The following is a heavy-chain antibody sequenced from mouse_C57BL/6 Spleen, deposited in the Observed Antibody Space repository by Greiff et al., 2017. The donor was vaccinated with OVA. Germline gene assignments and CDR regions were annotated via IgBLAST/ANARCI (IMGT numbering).Heavy chain of an antibody. CDR2: IYPGDGDT. CDR3: ARSDRGYFDV. D-gene: IGHD3-2*01. Sequence: VQLQESGPELVKPGASVKISCKASGYAFSSSWMNWGKQRPGKGLEWIGRIYPGDGDTNYNGKFKGKATLTADKSSSTAYMQLSSLTSEDSAVYFCARSDRGYFDVWGTGTTVTVSS. V-gene: IGHV1-82*01. CDR1: GYAFSSSW. J-gene: IGHJ1*03.